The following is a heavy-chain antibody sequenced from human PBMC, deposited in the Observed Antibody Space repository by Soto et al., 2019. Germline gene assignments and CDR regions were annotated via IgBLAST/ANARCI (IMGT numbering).Heavy chain of an antibody. D-gene: IGHD4-17*01. CDR2: IYYSGST. V-gene: IGHV4-59*08. CDR1: GGSISSYY. CDR3: ARRYGDCFDY. J-gene: IGHJ4*02. Sequence: SETLSLRYTVSGGSISSYYWSWIRQPPGKGLEWIGYIYYSGSTNYNPSLKSRVTISVDTSKNQFSLKLSSVTAADTAVYYCARRYGDCFDYWGQGTLVTVS.